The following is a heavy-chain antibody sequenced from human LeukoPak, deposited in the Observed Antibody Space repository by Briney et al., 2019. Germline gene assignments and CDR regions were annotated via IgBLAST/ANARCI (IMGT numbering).Heavy chain of an antibody. D-gene: IGHD1-26*01. V-gene: IGHV3-23*01. CDR3: ARDRYSGSYPLDV. CDR2: FSGSGGST. Sequence: GGSLRLSCAASGFTFSSYAMSWVRQAPGKGLECISGFSGSGGSTYYADSVKGRFTISRDNSKNTLYLQMNSLRAEDTAVYYCARDRYSGSYPLDVWGKGTTVTVSS. CDR1: GFTFSSYA. J-gene: IGHJ6*04.